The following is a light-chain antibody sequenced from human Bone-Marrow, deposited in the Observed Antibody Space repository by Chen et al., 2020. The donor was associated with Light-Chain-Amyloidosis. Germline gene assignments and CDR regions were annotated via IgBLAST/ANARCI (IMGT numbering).Light chain of an antibody. CDR2: GSS. V-gene: IGKV3-11*01. CDR1: QSVDTY. Sequence: EIVLTQSPATLSLSPGERATLSCRASQSVDTYLVWYQQKPGQPPRLIISGSSTRASGIPARFSGSGSGTDFPLTISSLEPEDFAVYYCQQRSNWPLTFGGGTKVEI. CDR3: QQRSNWPLT. J-gene: IGKJ4*01.